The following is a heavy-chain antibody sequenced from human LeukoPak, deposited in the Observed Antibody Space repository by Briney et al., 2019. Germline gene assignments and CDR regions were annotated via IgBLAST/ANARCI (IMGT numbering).Heavy chain of an antibody. CDR3: ALSRYFDWLFYDY. CDR2: INPNSGGT. D-gene: IGHD3-9*01. CDR1: GYTFTVYY. V-gene: IGHV1-2*04. J-gene: IGHJ4*02. Sequence: GASVKVSCKASGYTFTVYYMHWVRQAPGQGLEWMGWINPNSGGTNYAQKFQGWVTMTRDTSISTAYMELSRLGSDDTAVYYCALSRYFDWLFYDYWGQGTLVTVSS.